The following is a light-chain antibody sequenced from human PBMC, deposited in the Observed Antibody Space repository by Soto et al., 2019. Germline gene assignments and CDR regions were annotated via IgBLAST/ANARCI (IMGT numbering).Light chain of an antibody. J-gene: IGKJ3*01. Sequence: DIVMTQSPDSLAVSLGERATINCKSSQSVLYSSNNKNYLAWYQQKPGQPPKLLIYWASTRESGVPDRFSGSGSGTEFTLTISSLQAEDVAVYYCQQYYSTSGSFGPGTKVDIK. V-gene: IGKV4-1*01. CDR1: QSVLYSSNNKNY. CDR2: WAS. CDR3: QQYYSTSGS.